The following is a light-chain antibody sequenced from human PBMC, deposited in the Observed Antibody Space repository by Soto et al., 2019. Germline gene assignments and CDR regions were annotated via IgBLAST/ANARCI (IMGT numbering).Light chain of an antibody. CDR1: SSNIGAGYD. CDR3: QSYDSSLSGPW. J-gene: IGLJ1*01. V-gene: IGLV1-40*01. Sequence: QSVLTQPPSVSGVPGQRVTISCTGSSSNIGAGYDVHWYQQLPGTAPKLLIYGNSNRPSGVPDRFSGSKSGTSASLAITGLQAEDEADYYCQSYDSSLSGPWFGTGTKVTVL. CDR2: GNS.